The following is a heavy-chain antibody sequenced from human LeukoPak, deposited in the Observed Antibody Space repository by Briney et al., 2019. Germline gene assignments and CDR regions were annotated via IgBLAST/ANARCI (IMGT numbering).Heavy chain of an antibody. D-gene: IGHD6-19*01. CDR1: GFTFSSYA. V-gene: IGHV3-21*01. CDR3: ARDPTSPGSGWYWDAFDI. Sequence: PGGSLRLSCAASGFTFSSYAMSWVRQAPGKGLEWVSSISSSSSYIYYADSVKGRFTISRDNAKNSLYLQMNSLRAEDTAVYYCARDPTSPGSGWYWDAFDIWGQGTMVTVSS. CDR2: ISSSSSYI. J-gene: IGHJ3*02.